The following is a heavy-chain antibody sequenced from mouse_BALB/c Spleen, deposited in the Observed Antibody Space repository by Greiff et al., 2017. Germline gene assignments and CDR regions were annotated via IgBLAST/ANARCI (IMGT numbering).Heavy chain of an antibody. CDR1: GFTFSSYA. Sequence: EVKLQESGGGLVKPGGSLKLSCAASGFTFSSYAMSWVRQTPEKRLEWVASISSGGSTYYPDSVKGRFTISRDNARNILYLQMSSLRSEDTAMYYCARGRDYYGSSYGDYWGQGTTLTVSS. CDR2: ISSGGST. CDR3: ARGRDYYGSSYGDY. J-gene: IGHJ2*01. D-gene: IGHD1-1*01. V-gene: IGHV5-6-5*01.